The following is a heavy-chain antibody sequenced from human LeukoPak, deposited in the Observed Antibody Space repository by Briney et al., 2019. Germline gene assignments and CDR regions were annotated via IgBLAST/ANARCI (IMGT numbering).Heavy chain of an antibody. CDR2: ISSSSSTI. D-gene: IGHD6-19*01. CDR3: ARDKRLGAVAGPYYFDY. V-gene: IGHV3-48*02. J-gene: IGHJ4*02. Sequence: PGGSLRLSCAASGFTFSSYSMNWVRQAPGKGLEWVSYISSSSSTIYYADSVEGRFTISRDNAKNSLYLQMNSLRDEDTAVYYCARDKRLGAVAGPYYFDYWGQGTLVTVSS. CDR1: GFTFSSYS.